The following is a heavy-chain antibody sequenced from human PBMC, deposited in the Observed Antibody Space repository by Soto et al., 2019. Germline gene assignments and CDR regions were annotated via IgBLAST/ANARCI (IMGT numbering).Heavy chain of an antibody. CDR2: INHSGST. CDR3: ARIRSIFRTYYYMDV. J-gene: IGHJ6*03. CDR1: GGSFSGYY. D-gene: IGHD3-3*01. Sequence: QSQTLSLTCAVYGGSFSGYYWSWIRQPPGKGLEWIGEINHSGSTNYNPSLKSRVTISVDTSKNQFSLKLSSVTAADTAVYYCARIRSIFRTYYYMDVWGKGTTVTVSS. V-gene: IGHV4-34*01.